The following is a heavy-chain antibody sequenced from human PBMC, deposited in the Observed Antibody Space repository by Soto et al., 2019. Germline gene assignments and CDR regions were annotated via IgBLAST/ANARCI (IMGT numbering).Heavy chain of an antibody. V-gene: IGHV3-30*18. D-gene: IGHD3-22*01. CDR3: AKSGRYDSSGAPDY. CDR1: GFTFSSYG. J-gene: IGHJ4*02. Sequence: XESLRLSCAAAGFTFSSYGMHWVRQAPGKGLEWVAVISYDGSNKYYADSVKGRFTISRDNSKNTLYLQMNSLRAEDTAVYYCAKSGRYDSSGAPDYWGQGTLVTVSS. CDR2: ISYDGSNK.